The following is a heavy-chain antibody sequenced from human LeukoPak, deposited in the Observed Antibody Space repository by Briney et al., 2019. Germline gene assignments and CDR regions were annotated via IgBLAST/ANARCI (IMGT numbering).Heavy chain of an antibody. J-gene: IGHJ4*02. V-gene: IGHV3-30*04. Sequence: GRSLRLSCAASGFTFSSYAMHWVRQAPGKGLEWVATISYAGSVQYYPDSVKGRFTISRDNSKNTLYLQMNSLRPEDTAVYYCARDSYSVVGKYDSSGYYGDSWGQGTLVTVSS. D-gene: IGHD3-22*01. CDR1: GFTFSSYA. CDR2: ISYAGSVQ. CDR3: ARDSYSVVGKYDSSGYYGDS.